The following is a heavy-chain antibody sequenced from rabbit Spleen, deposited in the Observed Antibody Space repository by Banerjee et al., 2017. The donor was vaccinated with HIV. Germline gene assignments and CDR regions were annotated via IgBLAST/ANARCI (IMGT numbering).Heavy chain of an antibody. Sequence: EQLEESGGGLVKPEGSLTLTCKASGIDLMSIAMSWVRQAPGKGLEWIACIDTGSRDFTYYASWAKGRFTISKTSSTTVTLQMTSLTAADTATYFCARDLAGVIGWNFNLWGPGTLVTVS. CDR1: GIDLMSIAM. V-gene: IGHV1S45*01. J-gene: IGHJ4*01. CDR2: IDTGSRDFT. CDR3: ARDLAGVIGWNFNL. D-gene: IGHD4-1*01.